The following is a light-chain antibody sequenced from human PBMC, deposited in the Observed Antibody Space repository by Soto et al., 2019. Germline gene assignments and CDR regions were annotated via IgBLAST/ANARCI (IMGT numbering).Light chain of an antibody. J-gene: IGLJ1*01. CDR2: DVI. CDR1: SSDVGGYNY. V-gene: IGLV2-14*01. CDR3: SSYTSSHTYV. Sequence: QSVLTQPDSVSGSPGQSITISCTGTSSDVGGYNYVAWYQQHPGKAPKLIIYDVINRPSGVSNRFSGSKSGNTASLTISGLQAEDEADYYCSSYTSSHTYVFGSGTKVTVL.